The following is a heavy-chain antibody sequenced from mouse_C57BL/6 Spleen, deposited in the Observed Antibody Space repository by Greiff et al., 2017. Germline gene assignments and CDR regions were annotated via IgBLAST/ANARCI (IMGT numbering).Heavy chain of an antibody. D-gene: IGHD1-1*01. CDR2: ISGGGGNT. V-gene: IGHV5-9*01. J-gene: IGHJ3*01. CDR3: ARDGSSSWFAY. CDR1: GFTFSSYT. Sequence: EVKLMESGGGLVKPGGSLKLSCAASGFTFSSYTMSWVRQTPEKRLEWVATISGGGGNTYYPDRVKGRFTISRDNAKNTLYLQLGSLRSEDTALYYCARDGSSSWFAYWGQGTLVPVSA.